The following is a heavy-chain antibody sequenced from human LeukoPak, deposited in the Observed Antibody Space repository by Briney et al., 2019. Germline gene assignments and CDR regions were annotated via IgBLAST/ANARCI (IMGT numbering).Heavy chain of an antibody. CDR3: ARAHYYDSSGFDY. V-gene: IGHV3-23*01. CDR1: GFTFSSHG. D-gene: IGHD3-22*01. J-gene: IGHJ4*02. Sequence: PWGSLRLSCAASGFTFSSHGMNWVRQAPGKGLEWVSGISPSGGITYYTYLMKGRFTIYRENSKHTVSLQMNSLRAEDTAVYYCARAHYYDSSGFDYWGQGNLVNVSS. CDR2: ISPSGGIT.